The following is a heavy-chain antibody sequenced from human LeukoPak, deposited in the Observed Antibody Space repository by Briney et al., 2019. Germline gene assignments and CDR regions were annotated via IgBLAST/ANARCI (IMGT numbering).Heavy chain of an antibody. CDR2: IYYSGST. Sequence: PSETLSLTCTVSGGSISSYYWSWTRQPPGKGLEWIGYIYYSGSTNYNPSLKSRVTISVDTSKNQFSLKLSSVTAADTAVYYCARHEHDFWSGYYGYYYGMDVWGQGTTVTVSS. D-gene: IGHD3-3*01. V-gene: IGHV4-59*08. CDR3: ARHEHDFWSGYYGYYYGMDV. J-gene: IGHJ6*02. CDR1: GGSISSYY.